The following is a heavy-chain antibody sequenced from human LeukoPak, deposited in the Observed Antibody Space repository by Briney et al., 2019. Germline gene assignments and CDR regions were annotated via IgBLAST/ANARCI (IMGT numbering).Heavy chain of an antibody. CDR2: IYYSGST. CDR3: ARVCIVVPPPLFDP. V-gene: IGHV4-30-4*08. Sequence: PSETLSLTCTVSGGSISSGDYYWSWIRQPPGKGLEWIGYIYYSGSTYYNPSLKSRVTISVDTSKNQFSLKLSSVTAADTAVYYCARVCIVVPPPLFDPWGQGTLVTVSS. CDR1: GGSISSGDYY. J-gene: IGHJ5*02. D-gene: IGHD2-2*01.